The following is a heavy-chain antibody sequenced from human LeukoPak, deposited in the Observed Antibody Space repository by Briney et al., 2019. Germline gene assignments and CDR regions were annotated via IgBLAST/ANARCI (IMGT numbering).Heavy chain of an antibody. Sequence: GGSLRLSCAASGFTVSDNYMSWVRQAPGKGLEWVSVIYSGGSTYYADSVKGRFTISRGNSKNTQYLQMNSLRAEDTAVYYCAKDRGEYSGYGGPFDYWGQGTLVTVSS. CDR2: IYSGGST. V-gene: IGHV3-53*01. D-gene: IGHD5-12*01. CDR1: GFTVSDNY. CDR3: AKDRGEYSGYGGPFDY. J-gene: IGHJ4*02.